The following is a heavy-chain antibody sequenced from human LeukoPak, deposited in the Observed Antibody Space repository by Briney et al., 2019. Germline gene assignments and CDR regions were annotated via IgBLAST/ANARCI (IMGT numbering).Heavy chain of an antibody. Sequence: ASVKVSCKASGYTFTSYDINWVRQATGQGLEWMGWMYPNSGNTGYAQKFQGRVTITRNTSISTAYMELSSLRSEDTAVYYCAREGITGTTGTYYYYYMDVWGKGTTVAVSS. CDR2: MYPNSGNT. CDR1: GYTFTSYD. CDR3: AREGITGTTGTYYYYYMDV. J-gene: IGHJ6*03. D-gene: IGHD1-7*01. V-gene: IGHV1-8*03.